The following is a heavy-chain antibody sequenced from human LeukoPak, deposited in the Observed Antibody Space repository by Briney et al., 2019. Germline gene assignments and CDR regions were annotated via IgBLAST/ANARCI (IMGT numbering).Heavy chain of an antibody. CDR2: IYYSGST. V-gene: IGHV4-30-4*08. D-gene: IGHD1-26*01. CDR1: GGSISSGDYY. Sequence: PSETLFLTCTVSGGSISSGDYYWSWIRQPPGKGLEWIGYIYYSGSTYYNPSLKSRVTISVDTSKNQFSLKLSSVTAADAAEYYVSRSGGSGIVGSTYYYYYMDVWGKGTTVTVSS. CDR3: SRSGGSGIVGSTYYYYYMDV. J-gene: IGHJ6*03.